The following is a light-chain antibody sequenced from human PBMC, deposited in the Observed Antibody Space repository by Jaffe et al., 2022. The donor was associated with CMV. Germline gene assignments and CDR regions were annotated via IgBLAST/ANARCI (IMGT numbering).Light chain of an antibody. CDR2: EDN. J-gene: IGLJ2*01. V-gene: IGLV6-57*04. CDR1: SGSIASNY. Sequence: NFMLTQPHSVSESPGKTVTISCTRSSGSIASNYVQWYQQRPGSAPTTVIYEDNQRPSGVPDRFSGSIDSSSNSASLTISGLKTEDEADYYCQSYHSRYPHVAFGGGTRLTVL. CDR3: QSYHSRYPHVA.